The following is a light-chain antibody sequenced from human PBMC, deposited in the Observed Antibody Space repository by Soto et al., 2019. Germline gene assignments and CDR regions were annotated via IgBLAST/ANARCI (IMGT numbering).Light chain of an antibody. J-gene: IGKJ2*01. CDR1: QSISNW. V-gene: IGKV1-5*03. CDR3: QQYNSYPYT. Sequence: DIHMTQSPSTQSPSXGHKVTITCXASQSISNWLAWYQQKPGKAPKLLLYKASTLQSGVPSRFSGSGSGTEFTLTISSLQPDDFATYYCQQYNSYPYTFGQGTKVDIK. CDR2: KAS.